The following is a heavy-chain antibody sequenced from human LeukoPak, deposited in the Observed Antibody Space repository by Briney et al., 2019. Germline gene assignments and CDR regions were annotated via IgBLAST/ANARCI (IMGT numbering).Heavy chain of an antibody. J-gene: IGHJ5*02. Sequence: GGSLRLSCVASGISVSGIHMNWVRQAPGKDLEWVSGLYSGGATYYADSMGGRFTISRDHSKNTLYLQITNLRVDDTAIYYCARGNGNVGGRLDPWGQGTRVTVSS. CDR3: ARGNGNVGGRLDP. CDR1: GISVSGIH. CDR2: LYSGGAT. V-gene: IGHV3-66*01. D-gene: IGHD4-23*01.